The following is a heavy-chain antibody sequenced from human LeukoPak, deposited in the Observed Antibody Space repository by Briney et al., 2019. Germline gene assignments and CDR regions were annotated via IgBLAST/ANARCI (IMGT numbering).Heavy chain of an antibody. CDR3: ARLLGTVTTYDY. J-gene: IGHJ4*02. D-gene: IGHD1-7*01. Sequence: GGSLRLSCAASGFTFSSHWMIWVRQAPGKGLEWVASIRPDGSEEYYMDSVKGRFTISRDNAKNSLYLQMNSLRAEDTAVYYCARLLGTVTTYDYWGQGTLVTVSS. CDR2: IRPDGSEE. V-gene: IGHV3-7*01. CDR1: GFTFSSHW.